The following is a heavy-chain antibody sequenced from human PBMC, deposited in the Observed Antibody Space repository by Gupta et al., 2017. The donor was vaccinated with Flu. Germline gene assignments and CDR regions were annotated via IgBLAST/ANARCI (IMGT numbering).Heavy chain of an antibody. Sequence: QVQLQQWGTGLLKPSETLSLTCAVYGGSFSGYYWSWIRQPPGKGLEWIGEINHSGISNHNPSLKSRGTMSVGTSRNQFSLNLRSVTAADTAVDYCARVQWGSSVLYDYYHMDVWGEGTTVTVSS. V-gene: IGHV4-34*01. J-gene: IGHJ6*03. D-gene: IGHD6-6*01. CDR1: GGSFSGYY. CDR2: INHSGIS. CDR3: ARVQWGSSVLYDYYHMDV.